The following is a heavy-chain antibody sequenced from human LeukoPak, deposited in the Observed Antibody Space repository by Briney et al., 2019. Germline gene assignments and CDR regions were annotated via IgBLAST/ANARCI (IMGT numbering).Heavy chain of an antibody. CDR2: ISSGGTYE. V-gene: IGHV3-30*01. Sequence: GGSLRLSCAASGFTFSNYAMHWVRQAPGKGLEWVSLISSGGTYEYYADSVKGRFTISRDNSKNTLYLQLNSLRAEDTAVYYCARDYTLFPHWYFALWGRGTLVTVSS. J-gene: IGHJ2*01. CDR3: ARDYTLFPHWYFAL. D-gene: IGHD2-2*02. CDR1: GFTFSNYA.